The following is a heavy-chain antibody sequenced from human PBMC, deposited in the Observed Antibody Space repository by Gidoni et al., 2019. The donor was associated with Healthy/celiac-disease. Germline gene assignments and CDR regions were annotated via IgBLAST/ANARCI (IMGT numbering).Heavy chain of an antibody. J-gene: IGHJ4*02. V-gene: IGHV3-21*01. CDR2: ISSSSSYI. D-gene: IGHD3-9*01. Sequence: EVQLVESGGGLVKPGGSLRLSCAASGFTFSSYSMNWVRQAPGKGLEWVSSISSSSSYIYYADSVKGRFTISRDNAKNSLYLQMNSLRAEDTAVYYCAREVGYYDILTGYYRPYYFDYWGQGTLVTVSS. CDR1: GFTFSSYS. CDR3: AREVGYYDILTGYYRPYYFDY.